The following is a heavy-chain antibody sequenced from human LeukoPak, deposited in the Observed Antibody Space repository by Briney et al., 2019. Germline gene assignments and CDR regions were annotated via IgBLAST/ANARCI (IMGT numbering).Heavy chain of an antibody. CDR1: GFTFSSYG. CDR2: ISYDGSNK. J-gene: IGHJ4*02. D-gene: IGHD1-26*01. CDR3: AKSLVGATNFDY. Sequence: GGSLRLSCAASGFTFSSYGMHWVRQAPGKGLEWVAVISYDGSNKYYADSVKGRFTISRDNSKNTLYLQMNSLRAEDTAVYYCAKSLVGATNFDYWGQGTLVTVSS. V-gene: IGHV3-30*18.